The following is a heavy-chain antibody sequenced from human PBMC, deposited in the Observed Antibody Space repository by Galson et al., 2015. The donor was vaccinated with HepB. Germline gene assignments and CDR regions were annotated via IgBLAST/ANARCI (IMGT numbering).Heavy chain of an antibody. CDR2: IESKAYGGTI. D-gene: IGHD1-14*01. V-gene: IGHV3-49*03. Sequence: SLRLSCAGSGFTFGDYAINWFRQAPGKGLEWIGFIESKAYGGTIQYVASVKGRFIISRDDSKSIAYLQMNSLKTEDTAMYYCTRVRWYHAFDIWGQGTMVTVSS. CDR3: TRVRWYHAFDI. CDR1: GFTFGDYA. J-gene: IGHJ3*02.